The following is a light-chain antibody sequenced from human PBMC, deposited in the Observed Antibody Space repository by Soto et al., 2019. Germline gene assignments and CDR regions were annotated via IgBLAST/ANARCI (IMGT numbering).Light chain of an antibody. Sequence: QAVLTQSPSASASLGASVKLTCTLSSGYSTYAIAWHQQQSEKGPRLLMKINYDGTHSKGDGFFDRFSGSSSGAERHLTISSLQSEDEADYYCQSLGTGIQVFGGGTKVTVL. V-gene: IGLV4-69*01. CDR1: SGYSTYA. CDR3: QSLGTGIQV. CDR2: INYDGTH. J-gene: IGLJ3*02.